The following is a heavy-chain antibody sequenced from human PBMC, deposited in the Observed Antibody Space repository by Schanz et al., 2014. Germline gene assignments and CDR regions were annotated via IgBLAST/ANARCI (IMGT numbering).Heavy chain of an antibody. CDR1: GFTFSRFG. J-gene: IGHJ4*02. CDR2: ISGSGAST. V-gene: IGHV3-23*04. CDR3: AKHVRSLTGNDY. Sequence: VQLVESGGGVVRPGRSLRLSCATSGFTFSRFGMHWVRQASGKGLEWVSAISGSGASTYYADSVKGRFTISRDNSKNSLYLQMNSLRAEDTAVYYCAKHVRSLTGNDYWGQGPLVTVSS. D-gene: IGHD3-9*01.